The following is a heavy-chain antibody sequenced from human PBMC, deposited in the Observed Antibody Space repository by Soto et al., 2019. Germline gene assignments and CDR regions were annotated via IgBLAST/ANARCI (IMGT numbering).Heavy chain of an antibody. J-gene: IGHJ4*02. V-gene: IGHV3-30*03. Sequence: QVQLVESGGGVVQPGRSLRLSCAASGFTFSDYGMHWVRQAPGKRLEWVAAISYDGSNNYYADSVRVRFTVSRDNSKNTLDLQLGSLRAEDRAVYYWATLGGPCSGSQHYWGQGTLVPVSS. CDR3: ATLGGPCSGSQHY. D-gene: IGHD6-13*01. CDR2: ISYDGSNN. CDR1: GFTFSDYG.